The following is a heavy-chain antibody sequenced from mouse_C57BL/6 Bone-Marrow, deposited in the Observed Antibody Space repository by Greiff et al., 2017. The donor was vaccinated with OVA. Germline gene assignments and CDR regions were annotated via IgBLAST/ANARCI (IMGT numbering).Heavy chain of an antibody. Sequence: DVMLVESGGGLVQPKGSLKLSCAASGFTFNTYAMHWVRQAPGKGLEWVARIRSKSSNYATYYADSVKDRFTISRDDSQSMLYLQMNNLKTEDTAMYYCVREGYYDYGRDFAYWGQGTLVTVSA. J-gene: IGHJ3*01. CDR1: GFTFNTYA. CDR2: IRSKSSNYAT. V-gene: IGHV10-3*01. D-gene: IGHD2-4*01. CDR3: VREGYYDYGRDFAY.